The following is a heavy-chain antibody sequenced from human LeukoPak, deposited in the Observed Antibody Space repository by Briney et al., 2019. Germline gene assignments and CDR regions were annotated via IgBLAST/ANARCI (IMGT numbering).Heavy chain of an antibody. J-gene: IGHJ1*01. CDR3: ARALSGTYGLFQH. CDR1: GGSLRNYY. V-gene: IGHV4-59*01. Sequence: SETLSLTCTVSGGSLRNYYWSWIRQPPGKGLEWIGYIYYSGSTYYNPSLRSRVTISVDTSKTQFSLNLNSVTAADTAVYYCARALSGTYGLFQHWGQGTLVTVSS. D-gene: IGHD1-26*01. CDR2: IYYSGST.